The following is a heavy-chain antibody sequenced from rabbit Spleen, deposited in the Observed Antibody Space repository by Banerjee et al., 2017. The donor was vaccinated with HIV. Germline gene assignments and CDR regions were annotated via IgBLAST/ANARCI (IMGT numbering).Heavy chain of an antibody. CDR1: GDSFSGNSY. CDR3: ARDTSTSFSTYGMDL. V-gene: IGHV1S40*01. J-gene: IGHJ6*01. CDR2: IDSGSSGFT. D-gene: IGHD1-1*01. Sequence: QSLEESGGDLVKPGASLTLTCIASGDSFSGNSYMCWVRQAPGKGLEWIACIDSGSSGFTYFANWAKGRFTISKTSSTTVTLQMTSLTAADTATYFCARDTSTSFSTYGMDLWGPGTLVTVS.